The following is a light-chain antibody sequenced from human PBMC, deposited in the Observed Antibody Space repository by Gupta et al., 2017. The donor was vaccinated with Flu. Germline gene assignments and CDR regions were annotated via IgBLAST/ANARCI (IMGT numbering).Light chain of an antibody. CDR1: KLGEKY. Sequence: SPGQTASITCSGDKLGEKYASWYQQKPGQSPVVVIYEDSKRPSRIPERFSGSNSGNTATLTISGTQAMDEADYYCQAWDSSTVVFGGGTKLTVL. CDR3: QAWDSSTVV. J-gene: IGLJ3*02. CDR2: EDS. V-gene: IGLV3-1*01.